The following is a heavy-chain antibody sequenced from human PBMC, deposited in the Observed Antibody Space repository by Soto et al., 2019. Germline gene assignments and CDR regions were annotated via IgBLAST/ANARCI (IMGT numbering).Heavy chain of an antibody. CDR2: ISSSSSYI. J-gene: IGHJ6*02. V-gene: IGHV3-21*01. CDR1: GFTFSSYS. CDR3: ARDWGYYYYYGMDV. Sequence: EVQLVESGGGLVKPGGSLRLSCAASGFTFSSYSMNWVRQAPGKRLEWVSSISSSSSYIYYADSVKGRFTISRDNAKNSLYLQMNSLRAEDTAVYYCARDWGYYYYYGMDVWGQGTTVTVSS. D-gene: IGHD3-16*01.